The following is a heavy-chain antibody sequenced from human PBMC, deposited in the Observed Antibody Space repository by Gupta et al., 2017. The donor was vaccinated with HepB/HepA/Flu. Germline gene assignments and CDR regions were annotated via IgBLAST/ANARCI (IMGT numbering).Heavy chain of an antibody. Sequence: EEQLVGSGGGLIQTGGSLRLSCAASGFTFSSYEMNWFRQAPGKGLEWGSYISGSGSIMYYADSVKGRFTISRDNAKNSLYLQMNSLRVDDTAIYYCARDSARMGAFDIWGQETVVTVSA. CDR2: ISGSGSIM. V-gene: IGHV3-48*03. J-gene: IGHJ3*02. CDR1: GFTFSSYE. D-gene: IGHD2-15*01. CDR3: ARDSARMGAFDI.